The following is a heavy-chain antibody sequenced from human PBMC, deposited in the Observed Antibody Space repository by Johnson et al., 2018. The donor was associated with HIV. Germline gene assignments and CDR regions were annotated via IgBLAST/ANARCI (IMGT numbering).Heavy chain of an antibody. CDR2: ISYDGSNK. CDR1: GFTFSSYA. J-gene: IGHJ3*02. V-gene: IGHV3-30*14. CDR3: ARDYMPYSSDPDAFDI. D-gene: IGHD6-19*01. Sequence: VQLVESGGGVVQPGRSLRLSCAASGFTFSSYAMHWVRQAPGKGLEWVAVISYDGSNKYHADSVKGRFTISRDNSKNTLYLQMSSLRAEDTAVFYCARDYMPYSSDPDAFDIWGQGTMVTVSS.